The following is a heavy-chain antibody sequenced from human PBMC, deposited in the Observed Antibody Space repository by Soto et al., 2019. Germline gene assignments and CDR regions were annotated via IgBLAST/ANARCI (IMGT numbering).Heavy chain of an antibody. CDR3: ARGQYYDYVWGSYWSI. Sequence: SETLSLTCAVYGGSFSGYYRSWIRQPPGKGLEWIGEINHSGSTNYNPSLKSRVTISVDTSKDQFSLKLSSVTAADTAVYHCARGQYYDYVWGSYWSIWGQGTLVTVSS. CDR1: GGSFSGYY. V-gene: IGHV4-34*01. CDR2: INHSGST. D-gene: IGHD3-16*01. J-gene: IGHJ4*02.